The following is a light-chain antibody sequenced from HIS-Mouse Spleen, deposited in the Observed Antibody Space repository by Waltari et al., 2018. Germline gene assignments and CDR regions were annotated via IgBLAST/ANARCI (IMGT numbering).Light chain of an antibody. CDR3: SSYTSSSTLWV. CDR1: SSDVGGYNY. CDR2: EVS. Sequence: QSALPQPASVSGSPGQSITISCTGPSSDVGGYNYVSWYQQHPGQAPKRMIYEVSNRPSGVSNRFSGSKSGNTDSLTISGLQAEDEADYYCSSYTSSSTLWVFGGGTKLTVL. V-gene: IGLV2-14*01. J-gene: IGLJ3*02.